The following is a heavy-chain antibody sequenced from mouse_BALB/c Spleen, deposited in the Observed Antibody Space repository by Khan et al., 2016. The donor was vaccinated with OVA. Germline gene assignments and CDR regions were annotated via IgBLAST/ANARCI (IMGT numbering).Heavy chain of an antibody. CDR1: GYTFTSYV. V-gene: IGHV1S136*01. CDR3: SPVGNYDVSFDY. D-gene: IGHD2-4*01. CDR2: IYPFNDDT. Sequence: IQLVQSGPELVKPGASVKMSCKASGYTFTSYVMHWVQQKPGLGLEWIGYIYPFNDDTKYNEKFKGKATLTSDRSSSTAYMELSILTSEDSAVYYCSPVGNYDVSFDYWGQGTLVTVSA. J-gene: IGHJ3*01.